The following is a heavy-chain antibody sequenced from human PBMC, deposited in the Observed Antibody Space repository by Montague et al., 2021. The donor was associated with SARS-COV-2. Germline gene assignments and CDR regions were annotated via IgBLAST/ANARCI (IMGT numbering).Heavy chain of an antibody. CDR1: GDSVSSNSAT. Sequence: CAISGDSVSSNSATCNWVRQSSSIGLECLVRTYHRSKWYNDYAVSVRGRVTINPDTSKNQFSLQLNSLTPEDTAIYYCTSGREGNYNVMDVWGQGTTVTVSS. J-gene: IGHJ6*02. CDR3: TSGREGNYNVMDV. V-gene: IGHV6-1*01. D-gene: IGHD1-1*01. CDR2: TYHRSKWYN.